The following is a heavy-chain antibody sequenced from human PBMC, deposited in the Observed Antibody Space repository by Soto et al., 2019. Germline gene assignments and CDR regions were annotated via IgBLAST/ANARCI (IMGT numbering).Heavy chain of an antibody. V-gene: IGHV1-8*01. Sequence: ASVKVSCKASGYTFTSYDINWVRQATGQGLEWMGWINPNSGNTGYAQKFQGGVTMTRNTSISTAYMELSSLRSEDTAVYCCARGITIFGVVISRLGYWGQGTLVTVSS. CDR3: ARGITIFGVVISRLGY. D-gene: IGHD3-3*01. CDR1: GYTFTSYD. J-gene: IGHJ4*02. CDR2: INPNSGNT.